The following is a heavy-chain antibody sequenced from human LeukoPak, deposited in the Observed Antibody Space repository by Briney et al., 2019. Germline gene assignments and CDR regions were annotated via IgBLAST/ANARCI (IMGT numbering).Heavy chain of an antibody. Sequence: SETLSLTCTVSGGSISSYYWSWIRQPPGKGLEWIGYIYYSGSTNYNPSLKSRVTISVDTSKNQFSLKLSSVTAADTAVYYCARRLATVTGNWFDPWGQGTLVTVS. CDR2: IYYSGST. CDR1: GGSISSYY. J-gene: IGHJ5*02. D-gene: IGHD4-17*01. CDR3: ARRLATVTGNWFDP. V-gene: IGHV4-59*01.